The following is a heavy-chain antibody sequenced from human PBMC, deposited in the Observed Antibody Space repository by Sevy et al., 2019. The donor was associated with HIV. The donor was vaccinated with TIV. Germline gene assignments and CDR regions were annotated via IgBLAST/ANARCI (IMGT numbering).Heavy chain of an antibody. D-gene: IGHD3-16*01. CDR1: GDNFTSYW. V-gene: IGHV5-51*01. J-gene: IGHJ5*01. Sequence: GESLKISCEDSGDNFTSYWIAWVRQMPGKGLEWMGIIYPVDSSPRYSPSFQGQVPNSVDKSISTAYLPWGSLKASDNAMYFCARVAHTDDHWGSCPPENNWFDSWGQGTLVTVSS. CDR2: IYPVDSSP. CDR3: ARVAHTDDHWGSCPPENNWFDS.